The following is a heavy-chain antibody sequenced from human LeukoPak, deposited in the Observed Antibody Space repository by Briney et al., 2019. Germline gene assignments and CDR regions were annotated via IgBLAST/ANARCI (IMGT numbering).Heavy chain of an antibody. Sequence: GSLRLSCAASGFIFSNDAMHWVRQAPGKGLEWVAFIWFDGSNKHYADSVKGRFTISRDNAKNSLYLQMNSLRAEDTAVYYCARGPVHYYYGMDVWGQGTTVTVSS. D-gene: IGHD1-1*01. CDR2: IWFDGSNK. CDR3: ARGPVHYYYGMDV. V-gene: IGHV3-33*01. CDR1: GFIFSNDA. J-gene: IGHJ6*02.